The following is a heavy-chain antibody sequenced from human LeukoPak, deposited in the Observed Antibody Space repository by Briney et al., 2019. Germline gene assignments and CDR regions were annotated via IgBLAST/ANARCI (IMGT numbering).Heavy chain of an antibody. Sequence: GGSLRLSCAASGFTFSSYAMSWVRQTPVKGLEWVSVISGSGGTTYYADSVKGRFTISRVNSKNTLYLQMNSLRAEDTAVYYCAKESTVTPGSVNWFDSWGQGTLVTVSS. V-gene: IGHV3-23*01. J-gene: IGHJ5*01. CDR1: GFTFSSYA. CDR3: AKESTVTPGSVNWFDS. D-gene: IGHD4-17*01. CDR2: ISGSGGTT.